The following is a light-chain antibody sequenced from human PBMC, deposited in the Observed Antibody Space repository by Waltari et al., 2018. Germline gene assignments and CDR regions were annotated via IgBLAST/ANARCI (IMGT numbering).Light chain of an antibody. CDR2: EGT. J-gene: IGLJ2*01. Sequence: QSALTQPASVSGSPGQSITISCTGTTSDLGNHDYVPWYQQHPGQAPKLLIYEGTNRPSGVSTRFSGSKSGSTASLTISGLQADDEAHYYCSSYTGSTTLLVFGGGTDLTVL. CDR1: TSDLGNHDY. V-gene: IGLV2-14*01. CDR3: SSYTGSTTLLV.